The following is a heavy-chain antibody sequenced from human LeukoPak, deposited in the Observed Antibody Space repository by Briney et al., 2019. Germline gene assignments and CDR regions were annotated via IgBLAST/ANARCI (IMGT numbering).Heavy chain of an antibody. CDR3: ARDRGYYALNWFDP. D-gene: IGHD3-22*01. CDR2: IYTSGST. V-gene: IGHV4-4*07. Sequence: SEALSLTCTVSGGSISSYYWSWIRQPAGKGLEWIGRIYTSGSTNYNPSLKSRVTMSVDTSKNQFSLKLSSVTAADTAVYYCARDRGYYALNWFDPWGQGTLVTVSS. CDR1: GGSISSYY. J-gene: IGHJ5*02.